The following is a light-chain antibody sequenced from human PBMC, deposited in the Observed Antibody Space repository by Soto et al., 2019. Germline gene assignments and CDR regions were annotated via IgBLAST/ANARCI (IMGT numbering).Light chain of an antibody. J-gene: IGKJ4*01. CDR1: QIVSRN. Sequence: EVVMTLSPPTLSLSQGERATLSCKSSQIVSRNLALYQHKPGQAPRLLIPGASTGATGIPARFSGSGSGTEFTLTINSLQSEDFAVYYCQQFYTLPVTFGGGAKVDIK. CDR2: GAS. V-gene: IGKV3-15*01. CDR3: QQFYTLPVT.